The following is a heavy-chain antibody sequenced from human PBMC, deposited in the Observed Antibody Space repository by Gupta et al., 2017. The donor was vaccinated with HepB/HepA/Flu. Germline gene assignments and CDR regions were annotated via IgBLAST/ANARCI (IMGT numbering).Heavy chain of an antibody. J-gene: IGHJ4*02. D-gene: IGHD4-23*01. CDR1: GFTFSSYA. V-gene: IGHV3-23*01. Sequence: EVQLLESGGGLVQPGGSLRLSCAASGFTFSSYAMSWVRQAPGKGLEWVSAISGSGGSTYYADSVKGRFTISRDNSKNTLYLQMNSLRAEDTAVYYCAKDLYDYGGVRGFLLSDYWGQGTLVTVSS. CDR3: AKDLYDYGGVRGFLLSDY. CDR2: ISGSGGST.